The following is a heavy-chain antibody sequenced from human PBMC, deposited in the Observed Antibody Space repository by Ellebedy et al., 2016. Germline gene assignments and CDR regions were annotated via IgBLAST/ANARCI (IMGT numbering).Heavy chain of an antibody. J-gene: IGHJ4*02. Sequence: GGSLRLXCAGSGFTFGSYTMSWVRQAPGKGLEWVSSTSVGGGSTYYADSVKGRFIISRDNSKNTLYLHMNSLRADDTALYYCAKDKSYSGNYYGYFDYWGQGTLVTVSS. CDR1: GFTFGSYT. CDR2: TSVGGGST. CDR3: AKDKSYSGNYYGYFDY. D-gene: IGHD1-26*01. V-gene: IGHV3-23*01.